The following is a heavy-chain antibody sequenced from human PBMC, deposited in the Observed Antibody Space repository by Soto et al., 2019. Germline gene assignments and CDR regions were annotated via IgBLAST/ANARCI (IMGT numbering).Heavy chain of an antibody. CDR1: GYTFTSYG. Sequence: GASVKVSCKASGYTFTSYGISWVRQAPGQGLEWMGWISAYNGNTNYAQKLQGRVTMTTDTSTSTAYMELRSLRSDDTAVYYCAREYCSSTSCYAGHYYYYMDVWGKGITVTVAS. J-gene: IGHJ6*03. D-gene: IGHD2-2*01. CDR3: AREYCSSTSCYAGHYYYYMDV. CDR2: ISAYNGNT. V-gene: IGHV1-18*01.